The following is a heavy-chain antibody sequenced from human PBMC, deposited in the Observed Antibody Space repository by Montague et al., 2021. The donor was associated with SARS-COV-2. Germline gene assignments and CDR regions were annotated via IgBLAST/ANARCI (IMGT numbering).Heavy chain of an antibody. J-gene: IGHJ1*01. V-gene: IGHV4-59*01. CDR3: ARVGTGYSSNLPSYLQH. CDR1: DDSFSHYF. Sequence: SETLSLTCTVSDDSFSHYFWSWIRQPPGKGLEWIGNIYNRGTTNYNPALKSRVSLSIDKSKNQLSLNLTSVTAADTAVYYCARVGTGYSSNLPSYLQHWGLGTLVTVSS. CDR2: IYNRGTT. D-gene: IGHD6-13*01.